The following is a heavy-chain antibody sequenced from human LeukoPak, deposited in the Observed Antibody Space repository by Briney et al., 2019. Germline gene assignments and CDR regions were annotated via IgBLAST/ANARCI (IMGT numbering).Heavy chain of an antibody. CDR1: GFTFSSYG. V-gene: IGHV3-30*03. J-gene: IGHJ4*02. Sequence: PGGSLRLSCAASGFTFSSYGMHWVRQAPGKGLEWVAVISYDGSNKYYADSVKGRFTISRDNSKNTLYLQMNSLRAEDTAVYYCAVRGVGRFIFDYWGQGTLVTVSS. CDR2: ISYDGSNK. CDR3: AVRGVGRFIFDY. D-gene: IGHD3-10*01.